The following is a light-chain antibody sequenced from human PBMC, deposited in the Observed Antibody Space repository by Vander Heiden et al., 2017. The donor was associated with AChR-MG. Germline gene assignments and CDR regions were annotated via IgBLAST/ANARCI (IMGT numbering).Light chain of an antibody. V-gene: IGKV3-11*01. Sequence: DIVLPQSPATLSLSPGERATLSCRASQSVSSYLAWYQHKPGQAPRLLIYDASNWATGIPARFSGSGSGTDFTLTISSLEPEDFAVYYCQQRSNWPPRITFGQGTRLEIK. CDR2: DAS. CDR3: QQRSNWPPRIT. CDR1: QSVSSY. J-gene: IGKJ5*01.